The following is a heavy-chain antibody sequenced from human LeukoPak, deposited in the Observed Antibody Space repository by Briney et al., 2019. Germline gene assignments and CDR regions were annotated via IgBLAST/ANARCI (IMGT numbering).Heavy chain of an antibody. Sequence: GGSLRLSCAASGFTFSSYAMSWVRQAPGKGLEWVASIGINRIGTNYADSVKGRFTLSRDIAKNTVTLEMNSLRAGDTALYYCARSRGGLGEMPSDYWGQGVLVTVSS. CDR1: GFTFSSYA. V-gene: IGHV3-23*05. CDR3: ARSRGGLGEMPSDY. J-gene: IGHJ4*02. CDR2: IGINRIGT. D-gene: IGHD3-16*01.